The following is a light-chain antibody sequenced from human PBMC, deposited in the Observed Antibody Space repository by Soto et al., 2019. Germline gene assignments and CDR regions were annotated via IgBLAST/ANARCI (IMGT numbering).Light chain of an antibody. CDR1: QSAGSW. V-gene: IGKV1-5*01. Sequence: DIQMTQSPSTLSASVGDRVTITCRASQSAGSWLAWYQQKPGRAPKLLISDASSLEGGVPSRFSGSGSGTEFTLTINGLQPDDFATYNCQQYSSYSVTFGPGTKVEIK. J-gene: IGKJ1*01. CDR3: QQYSSYSVT. CDR2: DAS.